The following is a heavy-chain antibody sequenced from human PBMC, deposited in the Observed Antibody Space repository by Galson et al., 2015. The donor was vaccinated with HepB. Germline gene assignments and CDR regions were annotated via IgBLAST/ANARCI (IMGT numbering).Heavy chain of an antibody. CDR2: ISYDGSNK. Sequence: SLRLSCAASGFTFSSYGMHWVRQAPGKGLEWVAVISYDGSNKYYADSVKGRFTISRDNSKNTLYLQMNSLRAEDTAVYYCAKDLYCSSTSCYSGRYYHYYYGMDVWGQGTTVTVSS. V-gene: IGHV3-30*18. J-gene: IGHJ6*02. CDR3: AKDLYCSSTSCYSGRYYHYYYGMDV. D-gene: IGHD2-2*01. CDR1: GFTFSSYG.